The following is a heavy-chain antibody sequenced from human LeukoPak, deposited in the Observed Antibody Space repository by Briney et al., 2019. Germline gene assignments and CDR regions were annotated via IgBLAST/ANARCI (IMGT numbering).Heavy chain of an antibody. CDR2: IYHSGST. V-gene: IGHV4-38-2*02. CDR3: ARASSGGYCTNGVCYAPNWFDP. Sequence: SETLSLTCTVSGYSISSGYYWGWIRQPPGKGLEWIGSIYHSGSTYYNPSLKSRVTISVDTSKNQFSLKLSSVTAADTAVYYCARASSGGYCTNGVCYAPNWFDPWGQGTLVTVSS. J-gene: IGHJ5*02. D-gene: IGHD2-8*01. CDR1: GYSISSGYY.